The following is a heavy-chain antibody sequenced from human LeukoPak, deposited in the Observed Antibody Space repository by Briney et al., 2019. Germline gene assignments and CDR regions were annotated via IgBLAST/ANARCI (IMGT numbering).Heavy chain of an antibody. CDR1: GFIFSSHE. D-gene: IGHD1-26*01. Sequence: GGSLRLSCAASGFIFSSHEMNWVRQAPGKGLEWVSYISSSGSTIYYADSVKGRFTISRDNARNSLYLQMNSLRAEDTAVYYCARDPEWELSYFDYWGQGTLVTVSS. V-gene: IGHV3-48*03. CDR2: ISSSGSTI. CDR3: ARDPEWELSYFDY. J-gene: IGHJ4*02.